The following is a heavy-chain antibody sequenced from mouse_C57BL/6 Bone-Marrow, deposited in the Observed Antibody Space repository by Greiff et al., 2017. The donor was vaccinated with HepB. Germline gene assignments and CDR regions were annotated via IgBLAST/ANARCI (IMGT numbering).Heavy chain of an antibody. CDR2: ISYDGSN. J-gene: IGHJ2*01. CDR1: GYSITSGYY. CDR3: AREGYYGSSYVGYYFDY. D-gene: IGHD1-1*01. V-gene: IGHV3-6*01. Sequence: EVKLMESGPGLVKPSQSLSLTCSVTGYSITSGYYWNWIRQFPGNKLEWMGYISYDGSNNYNPSLKNRISITRDTSKNQFFLKLNSVTTEDTATYYCAREGYYGSSYVGYYFDYWGQGTTLTVSS.